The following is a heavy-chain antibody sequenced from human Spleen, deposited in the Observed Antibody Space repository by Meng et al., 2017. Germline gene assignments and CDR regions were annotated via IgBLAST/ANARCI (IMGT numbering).Heavy chain of an antibody. CDR2: IDQHGSEK. J-gene: IGHJ4*02. CDR3: ARAGTSADYY. Sequence: ETLSLTCAASGFTFSRYWMSWVRQAPGKGLEWVANIDQHGSEKYYVDSVKGRFTISRDNAKNSLYLQMNSLRAEDTAVYYCARAGTSADYYWGQGALVTVSS. V-gene: IGHV3-7*01. D-gene: IGHD2-21*01. CDR1: GFTFSRYW.